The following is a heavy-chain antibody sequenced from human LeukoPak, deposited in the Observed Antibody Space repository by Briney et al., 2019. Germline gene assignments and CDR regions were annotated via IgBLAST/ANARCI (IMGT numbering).Heavy chain of an antibody. V-gene: IGHV4-34*01. CDR3: ARPSGGTPFKRFDY. CDR1: GGSFSDYN. D-gene: IGHD1-1*01. Sequence: SETLSLTCAVYGGSFSDYNWTWIRQPPGKGLEWIGEIGHNGSTNYNPSLKGRVTISVDTSKNQFSLKLTSVTAADTVMYYCARPSGGTPFKRFDYWGQGTLVTVSS. CDR2: IGHNGST. J-gene: IGHJ4*02.